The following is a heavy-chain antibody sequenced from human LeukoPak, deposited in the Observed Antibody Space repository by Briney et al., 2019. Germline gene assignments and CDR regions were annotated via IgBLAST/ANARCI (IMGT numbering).Heavy chain of an antibody. CDR2: ILDDGRRK. D-gene: IGHD6-19*01. J-gene: IGHJ4*02. CDR3: ARGGIQVSGIDEFDY. V-gene: IGHV3-30*03. Sequence: GGSLRPSSAASGFRFICYGLHWVRPAPGKGLEGVGVILDDGRRKDSADSVEGRFTLSRENAESSLFLAMNSLRAEDTGVYFCARGGIQVSGIDEFDYWGQGNLVTVPS. CDR1: GFRFICYG.